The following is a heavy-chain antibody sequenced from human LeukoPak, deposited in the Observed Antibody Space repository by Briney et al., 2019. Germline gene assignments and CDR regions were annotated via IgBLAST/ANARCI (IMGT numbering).Heavy chain of an antibody. CDR2: ISPSGNT. D-gene: IGHD5-18*01. CDR1: GGSITSGTYY. V-gene: IGHV4-61*02. CDR3: VRDGGQYNSDYKGGFYYFDY. Sequence: SQTLSLTCTVSGGSITSGTYYWSWLRQPAGKGLEWIGRISPSGNTNYNPSLKTRVTVSLEMPGNQFSLDLSSVTAADTAIYYCVRDGGQYNSDYKGGFYYFDYWGPGTLVTVSS. J-gene: IGHJ4*02.